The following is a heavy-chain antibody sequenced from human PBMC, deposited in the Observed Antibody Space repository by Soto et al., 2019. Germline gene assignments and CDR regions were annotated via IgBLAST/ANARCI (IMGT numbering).Heavy chain of an antibody. D-gene: IGHD1-26*01. CDR2: ISGSGGST. CDR1: GFTFSSYA. CDR3: AKERWEGYGMDG. Sequence: EVQLLESGGGLVQPGGSLRLSCAASGFTFSSYAMSWVRQAPGKGLEWVSTISGSGGSTYYADSVKGRFTISRDNSKNTPYLQMNSLRAEDTAVYYCAKERWEGYGMDGWGQGTTVTVSS. J-gene: IGHJ6*02. V-gene: IGHV3-23*01.